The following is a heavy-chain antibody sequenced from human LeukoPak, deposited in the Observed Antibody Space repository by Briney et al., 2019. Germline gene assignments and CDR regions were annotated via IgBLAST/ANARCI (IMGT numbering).Heavy chain of an antibody. D-gene: IGHD6-6*01. CDR2: ISSSSSYI. J-gene: IGHJ5*02. Sequence: GGSLRLSCAASGFTFSSYSMNWVRQAPGKGLEWVSSISSSSSYIYYANSMTGRFTISRDNANNSLYLQMPSLRAEDTAVSYCASDSSIAARPGNWFDPWGQGTLVTVSS. CDR1: GFTFSSYS. V-gene: IGHV3-21*01. CDR3: ASDSSIAARPGNWFDP.